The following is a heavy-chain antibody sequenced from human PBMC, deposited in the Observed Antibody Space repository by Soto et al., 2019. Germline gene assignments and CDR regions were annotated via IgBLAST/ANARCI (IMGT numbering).Heavy chain of an antibody. D-gene: IGHD2-15*01. Sequence: GSLRLSCAASGFTFSSYAMSWVRQAPGKGLEWVSAISGSGGSTYYADSVKGRFTISRDNSKNTLYLQMNSLRAEDTAVYYCAKDCPDIVVVVAAPDYYYGMDVWGKGTTVTVSS. V-gene: IGHV3-23*01. CDR1: GFTFSSYA. J-gene: IGHJ6*04. CDR2: ISGSGGST. CDR3: AKDCPDIVVVVAAPDYYYGMDV.